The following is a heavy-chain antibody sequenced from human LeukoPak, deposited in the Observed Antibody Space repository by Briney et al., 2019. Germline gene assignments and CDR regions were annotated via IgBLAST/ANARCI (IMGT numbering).Heavy chain of an antibody. V-gene: IGHV3-21*01. CDR3: ARASRGWYGNFDY. CDR1: GFTFSSYS. CDR2: ISSSSSYI. Sequence: GGSLRLSCAASGFTFSSYSMNWVRQAPGKGLEWVSSISSSSSYIYYEDSVKGRFTISRDKAKHSLYLRMNSLRAEDTAVYYCARASRGWYGNFDYWGQGTLVTVSS. D-gene: IGHD6-19*01. J-gene: IGHJ4*02.